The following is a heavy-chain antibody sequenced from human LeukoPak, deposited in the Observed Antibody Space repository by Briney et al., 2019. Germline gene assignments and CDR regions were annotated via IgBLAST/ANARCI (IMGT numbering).Heavy chain of an antibody. CDR1: GFTFSDYY. CDR3: ARATYRAFYFDY. V-gene: IGHV3-11*01. Sequence: GGSLRLSCGASGFTFSDYYMTWIRQAPGKGLEWVSYISSSGSNIHYADSVKGRFTISRDNAKNSLYLQMNSLRAEDTAVFYCARATYRAFYFDYWGQGTLVTVSS. J-gene: IGHJ4*02. CDR2: ISSSGSNI. D-gene: IGHD1-1*01.